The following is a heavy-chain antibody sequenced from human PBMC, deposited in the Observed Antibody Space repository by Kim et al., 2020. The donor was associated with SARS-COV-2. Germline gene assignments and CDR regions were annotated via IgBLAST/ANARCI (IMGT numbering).Heavy chain of an antibody. CDR2: FDPEDGET. Sequence: ASVKVSCKVSGYTLTELSMHWVRQAPGKGLEWMGGFDPEDGETIYAQKFQGRVTMTEDTSTDTAYMELSSLRSEDTAVYYCATVLGYCSGGSCYSIPLDYWGQGTLVTVSS. J-gene: IGHJ4*02. D-gene: IGHD2-15*01. CDR1: GYTLTELS. CDR3: ATVLGYCSGGSCYSIPLDY. V-gene: IGHV1-24*01.